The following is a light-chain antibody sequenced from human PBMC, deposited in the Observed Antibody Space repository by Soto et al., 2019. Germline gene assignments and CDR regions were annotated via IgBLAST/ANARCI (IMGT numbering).Light chain of an antibody. Sequence: EIVLTQSPATLSLSPGERATLSCRATESVSTYLAWYQQKPGRAPRLLSEEASKRATGSPASVSGSWSGTGVPLTSSSLGPEDLAVYECQQRSKWPITFGQGTRLEIK. CDR2: EAS. CDR3: QQRSKWPIT. V-gene: IGKV3-11*01. J-gene: IGKJ5*01. CDR1: ESVSTY.